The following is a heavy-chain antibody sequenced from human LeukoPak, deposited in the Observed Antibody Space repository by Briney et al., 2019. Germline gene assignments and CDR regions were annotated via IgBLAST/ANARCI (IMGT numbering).Heavy chain of an antibody. J-gene: IGHJ5*02. Sequence: SETLSLTCTVPGGSISSYYWSWIRQPPGKGLEWIGYIYYSGSTNYNPSLKSRVTISVDTSKNQFSLKLSSVTAADAAVYYCARDGVGWFDPWGQGTLVTVSS. CDR3: ARDGVGWFDP. D-gene: IGHD2-15*01. CDR1: GGSISSYY. V-gene: IGHV4-59*01. CDR2: IYYSGST.